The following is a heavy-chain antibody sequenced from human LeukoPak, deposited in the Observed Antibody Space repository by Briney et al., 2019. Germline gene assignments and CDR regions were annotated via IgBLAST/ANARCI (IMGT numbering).Heavy chain of an antibody. D-gene: IGHD4-17*01. Sequence: GGSLRLSCAASGFTFSSFGTHWVRQAPGKGLEWVAVLSYDGSNSYYADSVKGRFTISRDNSKNTLYLQMNSLRAEDTAVYYCAKDASTVTLHADYWGQGTLVTVSS. CDR1: GFTFSSFG. J-gene: IGHJ4*02. CDR3: AKDASTVTLHADY. CDR2: LSYDGSNS. V-gene: IGHV3-30*18.